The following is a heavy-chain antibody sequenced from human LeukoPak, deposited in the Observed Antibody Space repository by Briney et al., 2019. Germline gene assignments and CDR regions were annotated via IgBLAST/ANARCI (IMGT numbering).Heavy chain of an antibody. Sequence: PGGSLRLSCAASGLTFSNYAMHWVRQAPGKGLEWVAGLSHDGINKYYAGSVKGRLTISRDNSKNTLYLQMNSLRAEDTAVYYCARQMYSRSPFDYWGQGTLVTVSS. CDR2: LSHDGINK. V-gene: IGHV3-30-3*01. D-gene: IGHD6-6*01. CDR3: ARQMYSRSPFDY. J-gene: IGHJ4*02. CDR1: GLTFSNYA.